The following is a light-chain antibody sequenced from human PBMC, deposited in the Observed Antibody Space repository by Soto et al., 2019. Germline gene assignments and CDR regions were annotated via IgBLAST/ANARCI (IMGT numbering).Light chain of an antibody. V-gene: IGKV4-1*01. CDR3: QQYYATPLT. CDR1: QTVAGNY. J-gene: IGKJ4*01. Sequence: EIVLTQSPGTLSLSPGERATLSCRASQTVAGNYSAWYQQKPGQPPKLLISWASTREPGVPDRFSGSGSGTDFSLTISSLQAEDVAVYYCQQYYATPLTFGGGTWVRIK. CDR2: WAS.